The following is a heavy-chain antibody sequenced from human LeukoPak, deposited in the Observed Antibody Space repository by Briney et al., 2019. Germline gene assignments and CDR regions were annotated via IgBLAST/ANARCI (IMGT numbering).Heavy chain of an antibody. CDR3: ARAVSSSWEFDY. CDR2: IGTAGDT. D-gene: IGHD6-13*01. Sequence: GGSLRLSCAAPGFTFSSYDMHWVRQATGKGLEWVSAIGTAGDTYYPGSVKGRFTISRENAKNSLYLQMNSLRAGDTAVYYCARAVSSSWEFDYWGQGTLVTVSS. CDR1: GFTFSSYD. V-gene: IGHV3-13*01. J-gene: IGHJ4*02.